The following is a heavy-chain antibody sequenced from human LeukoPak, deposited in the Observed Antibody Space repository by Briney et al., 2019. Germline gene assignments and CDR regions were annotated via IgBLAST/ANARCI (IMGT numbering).Heavy chain of an antibody. CDR2: INPSGGST. Sequence: ASVKVSCKASGYTFTSYYMHWVRQAPGQGLEWMGIINPSGGSTSYAQKFQGRVTMTRNTSISTAYMELSSLRSEDTAVYYCASERDGDAFDIWGQGTMVTVSS. J-gene: IGHJ3*02. V-gene: IGHV1-46*01. CDR3: ASERDGDAFDI. CDR1: GYTFTSYY.